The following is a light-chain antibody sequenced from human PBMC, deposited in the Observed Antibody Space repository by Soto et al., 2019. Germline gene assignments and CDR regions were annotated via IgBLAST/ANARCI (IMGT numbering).Light chain of an antibody. CDR1: QSVDSN. CDR2: GAS. J-gene: IGKJ4*01. CDR3: QQYDDWLRLT. V-gene: IGKV3D-15*01. Sequence: IVMTQSPATLSVSPGERATLSCRASQSVDSNLVWYQQKPGQSPRLLIYGASNRATGIPDRFSGSGSGTDFTLTISRLEPEDFAVYFCQQYDDWLRLTFGGGTKVDI.